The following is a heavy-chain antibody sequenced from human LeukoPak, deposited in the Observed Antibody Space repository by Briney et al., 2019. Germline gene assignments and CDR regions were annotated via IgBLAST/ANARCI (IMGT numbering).Heavy chain of an antibody. Sequence: GGSLRLSCAASGFTFSSYWMSWVRQAPGKGLVWVANVKQDGSERYYVGSVRGRFTISRDNAKNSLYLQMNSLRAEDTAVYYCAREGAYYLDSWGQGTLVTVSS. CDR2: VKQDGSER. D-gene: IGHD4/OR15-4a*01. CDR3: AREGAYYLDS. J-gene: IGHJ4*02. V-gene: IGHV3-7*01. CDR1: GFTFSSYW.